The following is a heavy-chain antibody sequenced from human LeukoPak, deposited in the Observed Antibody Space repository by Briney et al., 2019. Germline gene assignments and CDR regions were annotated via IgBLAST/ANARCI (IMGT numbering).Heavy chain of an antibody. V-gene: IGHV1-18*01. CDR3: ARDEGAPIAAANV. D-gene: IGHD6-13*01. CDR1: GYNFTSYT. Sequence: GASVKVSCKASGYNFTSYTISWVRQAPGQGLEWMGWISAYNGNTNYVQKLQGRVTMTTDTSTSTAYMELRSLRPDDTAVYYCARDEGAPIAAANVWGRGTMVTVSS. J-gene: IGHJ3*01. CDR2: ISAYNGNT.